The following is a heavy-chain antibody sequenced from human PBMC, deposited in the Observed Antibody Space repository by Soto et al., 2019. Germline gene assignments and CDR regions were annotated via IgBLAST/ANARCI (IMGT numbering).Heavy chain of an antibody. CDR3: ARYQRGPFDY. V-gene: IGHV4-30-4*01. CDR1: GGSISSGDYY. D-gene: IGHD2-2*01. CDR2: IYYTGST. J-gene: IGHJ4*02. Sequence: SETLSLTCTVSGGSISSGDYYWSWIRQPPGKGLEWIGYIYYTGSTYYNPSLKSRLTISVDTSKNQFSLRLTSVTAADTAVYFCARYQRGPFDYWGQGTLVTVSS.